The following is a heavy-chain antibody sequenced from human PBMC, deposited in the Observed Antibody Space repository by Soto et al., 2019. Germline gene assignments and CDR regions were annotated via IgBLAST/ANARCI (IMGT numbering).Heavy chain of an antibody. Sequence: GGSLRLSCEASGFLFSSYAMNWVRQAPGKGLEWVSGISSHGDTTYYAESVRGRFTISRDNSKNTLFLQMNSLRAGDTAVYFCARDHYDFWSGFPPTIWFNPWGQGTLVTVSS. D-gene: IGHD3-3*01. V-gene: IGHV3-23*01. CDR1: GFLFSSYA. J-gene: IGHJ5*02. CDR2: ISSHGDTT. CDR3: ARDHYDFWSGFPPTIWFNP.